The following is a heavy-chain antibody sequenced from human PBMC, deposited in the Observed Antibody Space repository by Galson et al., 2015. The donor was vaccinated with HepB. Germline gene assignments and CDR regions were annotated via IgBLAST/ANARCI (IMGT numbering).Heavy chain of an antibody. CDR1: GFSLNSGKVR. CDR2: IDWDDDK. V-gene: IGHV2-70*04. D-gene: IGHD1-14*01. CDR3: ARSLCDRKVLDY. J-gene: IGHJ4*02. Sequence: PALVKPTQTLTLTCTFSGFSLNSGKVRVSWIRQSPGKALEWLARIDWDDDKYYSPSLNTRLTISKDTSKTQVVLTMTNMDPVDTATYYCARSLCDRKVLDYWGQGTLVTVSS.